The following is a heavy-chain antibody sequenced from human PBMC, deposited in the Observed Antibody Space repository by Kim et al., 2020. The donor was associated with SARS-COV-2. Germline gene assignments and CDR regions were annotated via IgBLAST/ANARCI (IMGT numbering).Heavy chain of an antibody. Sequence: ASVKVSCKTYGYTFKGFSIHWVRQAPGLGLEWVGRINPDTGAAVYAQKFQGRVTMSRDMSITTAYMEVTSLTSDDTAVYFCARAQLPVTGYYPDFWGQGT. CDR2: INPDTGAA. V-gene: IGHV1-2*06. D-gene: IGHD3-9*01. CDR1: GYTFKGFS. J-gene: IGHJ4*02. CDR3: ARAQLPVTGYYPDF.